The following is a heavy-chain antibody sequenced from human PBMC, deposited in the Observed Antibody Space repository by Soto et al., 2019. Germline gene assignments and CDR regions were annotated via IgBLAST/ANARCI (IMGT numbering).Heavy chain of an antibody. Sequence: QXQLQESGSGLVKPSQTLSLTCAVSGGSISSGGYSWSWIRQPPGKGLEWIGYIYHSGSTYYNPSLKSRVTISVDRSKNQFSLKLSSVTAADTAVYYCARGNVVAIDYWGQGTLVTVSS. J-gene: IGHJ4*02. CDR3: ARGNVVAIDY. D-gene: IGHD2-21*01. CDR1: GGSISSGGYS. V-gene: IGHV4-30-2*01. CDR2: IYHSGST.